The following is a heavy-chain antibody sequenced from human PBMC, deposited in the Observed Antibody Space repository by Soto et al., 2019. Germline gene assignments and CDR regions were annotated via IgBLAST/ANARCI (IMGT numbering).Heavy chain of an antibody. J-gene: IGHJ6*02. V-gene: IGHV3-30-3*01. Sequence: WSLRLSCAASGFTFSSYAMHWVRQAPGKGLEWVAVISYDGSNKYYADSVKGRFTISRDNSKNTLYLQMNSLRAEDTAVYYCASWPTYYYGSGSYYGGYGMDVWGQGTTVTVSS. CDR1: GFTFSSYA. D-gene: IGHD3-10*01. CDR3: ASWPTYYYGSGSYYGGYGMDV. CDR2: ISYDGSNK.